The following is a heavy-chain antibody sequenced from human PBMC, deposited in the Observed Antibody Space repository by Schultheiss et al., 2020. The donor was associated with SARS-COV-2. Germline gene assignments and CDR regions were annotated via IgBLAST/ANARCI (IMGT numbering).Heavy chain of an antibody. CDR3: TTDSTMVARDYYYYGMDV. J-gene: IGHJ6*02. Sequence: GGSLRLSCAASGFTFSNAWMNWVRQAPGKGLEWVSYISSSGSTIYYADSVKGRFTISRDNAKNTLYLQMNSLKTEDTAVYYCTTDSTMVARDYYYYGMDVWGQGTTVTVSS. D-gene: IGHD2-2*01. V-gene: IGHV3-48*04. CDR1: GFTFSNAW. CDR2: ISSSGSTI.